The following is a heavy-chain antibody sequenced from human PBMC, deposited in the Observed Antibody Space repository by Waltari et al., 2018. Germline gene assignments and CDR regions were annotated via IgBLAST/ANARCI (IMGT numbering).Heavy chain of an antibody. CDR1: GYSISSGYY. Sequence: QVQLQESGPGLVKPSETLSLTCTVSGYSISSGYYWGWIRQPPGKGLEWIGSIYHSGSTYYNPSLKSRVTISVDTSKNQFSLKLSSVTAADTAVYYCARDRSSGNFDYWGQGTLVTVSS. CDR3: ARDRSSGNFDY. J-gene: IGHJ4*02. D-gene: IGHD6-6*01. V-gene: IGHV4-38-2*02. CDR2: IYHSGST.